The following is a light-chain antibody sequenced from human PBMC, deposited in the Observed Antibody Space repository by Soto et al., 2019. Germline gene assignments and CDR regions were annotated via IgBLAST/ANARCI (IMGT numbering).Light chain of an antibody. J-gene: IGLJ2*01. Sequence: QSALTQPASVSGSPGQSITISCTGTSSDVGSYNLVSWYQQHPGKAPNLMIYEVSQRPSGVSNRFSGSKSGNTASLTISGLHSEDEADYYCCSYAGRTTSVEFGGGTKLTVL. CDR2: EVS. V-gene: IGLV2-23*02. CDR3: CSYAGRTTSVE. CDR1: SSDVGSYNL.